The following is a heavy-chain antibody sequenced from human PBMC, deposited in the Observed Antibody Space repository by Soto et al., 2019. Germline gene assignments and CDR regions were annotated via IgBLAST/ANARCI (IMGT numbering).Heavy chain of an antibody. J-gene: IGHJ3*02. CDR2: IGTAGDT. V-gene: IGHV3-13*04. D-gene: IGHD3-16*01. CDR1: GFTFSSYD. CDR3: ARGRDYVWGSTTDAFDI. Sequence: EVQLVESGGGLVQPGGSLRLSCAASGFTFSSYDMHWVRQATGTGLEWVSAIGTAGDTYYPGSVKGRFTISSENAKNSLYLQMNSLRAGDTAVYYCARGRDYVWGSTTDAFDIWGQGTMVTVSA.